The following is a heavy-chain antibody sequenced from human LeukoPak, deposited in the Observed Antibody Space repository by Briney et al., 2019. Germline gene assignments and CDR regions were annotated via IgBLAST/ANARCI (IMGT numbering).Heavy chain of an antibody. D-gene: IGHD3-22*01. Sequence: PSETLSLTCTVSGGSISSYYWSWIRQPPGKGLEWIGYIYYSGSTNYNPSLKSRVTISVDTSKNQFSPKLSSVTAADTAVYYCARSYYDSSGYYPLGDVWGKGTTVTVSS. V-gene: IGHV4-59*01. CDR3: ARSYYDSSGYYPLGDV. CDR2: IYYSGST. J-gene: IGHJ6*04. CDR1: GGSISSYY.